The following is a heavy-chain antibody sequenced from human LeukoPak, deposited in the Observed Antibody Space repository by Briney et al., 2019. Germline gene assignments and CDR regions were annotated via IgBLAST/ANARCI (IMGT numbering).Heavy chain of an antibody. CDR2: ISSSSYI. Sequence: GGSLRLSCAASGFTFSSYSMNWVRQAPGKGLEWVSSISSSSYIYYADSVKGRFTISRDNAKNSLYLQMNSLRAEDTAVYYCARDGYSYGYFALYMDVWGKGTTVTVSS. CDR1: GFTFSSYS. J-gene: IGHJ6*03. V-gene: IGHV3-21*01. CDR3: ARDGYSYGYFALYMDV. D-gene: IGHD5-18*01.